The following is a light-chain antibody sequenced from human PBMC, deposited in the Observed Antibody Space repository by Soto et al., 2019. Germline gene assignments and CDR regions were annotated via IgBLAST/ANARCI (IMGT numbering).Light chain of an antibody. V-gene: IGKV1-8*01. CDR1: QGISSY. J-gene: IGKJ1*01. CDR2: AAS. CDR3: QHYNSYSEA. Sequence: IRMTRSPSSLSASTGDRVTITCRASQGISSYLAWYQQKPGKAPKLLIYAASTLQSGVPSRFSGSGSGTDFTLTISCLQSEDFATYYCQHYNSYSEAFGQGTKVDIK.